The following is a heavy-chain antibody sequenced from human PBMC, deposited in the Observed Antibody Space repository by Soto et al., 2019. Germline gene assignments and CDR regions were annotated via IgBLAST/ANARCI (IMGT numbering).Heavy chain of an antibody. V-gene: IGHV3-74*01. D-gene: IGHD2-8*01. CDR1: GFTLSGYW. J-gene: IGHJ4*02. CDR2: ITSDGRNT. Sequence: EVQLVESGGGLVQPGGSLRLSCAGSGFTLSGYWVHWVRQAPGKGLVWISFITSDGRNTDYADSVKGRFTVSRDNAKNTLFLQMNSLGAEDTAVYYCARTNPGRPFDYWGQGTLVTVSS. CDR3: ARTNPGRPFDY.